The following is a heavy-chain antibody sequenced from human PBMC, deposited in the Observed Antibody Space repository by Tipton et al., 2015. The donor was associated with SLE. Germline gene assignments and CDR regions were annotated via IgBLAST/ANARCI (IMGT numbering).Heavy chain of an antibody. J-gene: IGHJ4*02. CDR1: GGYISGFY. Sequence: TLSLTFTVSGGYISGFYWTWIRQPPGKGPEWIGTIYYSGSTHYYPSLKSRFTISADTSDKQFSLKLTSVTAADTAVYYCARAPPGLRSNRYFDYWGQGTLVTVSS. V-gene: IGHV4-59*01. D-gene: IGHD1-14*01. CDR2: IYYSGST. CDR3: ARAPPGLRSNRYFDY.